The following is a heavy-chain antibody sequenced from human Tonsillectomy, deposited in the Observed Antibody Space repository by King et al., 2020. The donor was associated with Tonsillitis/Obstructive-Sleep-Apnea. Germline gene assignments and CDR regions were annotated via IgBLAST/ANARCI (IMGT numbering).Heavy chain of an antibody. J-gene: IGHJ4*02. CDR2: ISRSSSYI. V-gene: IGHV3-21*01. CDR1: GFTFSNYS. CDR3: ARDYGDSMFDY. Sequence: VQLVESGGGLVKPGGSLRLYCAASGFTFSNYSMNWVRQAPGKGLEWVSSISRSSSYIYYADSLKGRVTISRDNAKNSLNLQMNSLRDEDTAVYYCARDYGDSMFDYWGQGTLVTVSS. D-gene: IGHD4-17*01.